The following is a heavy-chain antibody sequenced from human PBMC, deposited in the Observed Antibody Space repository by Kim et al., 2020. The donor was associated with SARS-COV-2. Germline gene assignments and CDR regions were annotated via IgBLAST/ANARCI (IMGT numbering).Heavy chain of an antibody. J-gene: IGHJ4*02. CDR2: ISGDGGST. CDR1: GFTFDDYA. CDR3: AKDLSYYDFWGSLDY. V-gene: IGHV3-43*02. Sequence: GGSLRLSCAASGFTFDDYAMHWVRQAPGKGLEWVSLISGDGGSTYYADSVKGRFTISRDNSKNSLYLQMNSLRTEDTALYYCAKDLSYYDFWGSLDYWGQGTLVTVSS. D-gene: IGHD3-3*01.